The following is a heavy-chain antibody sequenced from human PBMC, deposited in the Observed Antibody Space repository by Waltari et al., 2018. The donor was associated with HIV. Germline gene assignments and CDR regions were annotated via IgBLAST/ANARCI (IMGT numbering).Heavy chain of an antibody. CDR3: AGDRRGFGYGDF. D-gene: IGHD5-18*01. J-gene: IGHJ4*02. CDR2: ISSSSAYI. CDR1: GFTFSTDS. Sequence: EVQLVESGGGLVKPGGSLRLSCAASGFTFSTDSMYWVRQSPGKGLEWVSSISSSSAYIYYADSVKGRFTISRDNAKNSLYLQMNSLRAEDAAVYYCAGDRRGFGYGDFWGQGTLVTVSP. V-gene: IGHV3-21*06.